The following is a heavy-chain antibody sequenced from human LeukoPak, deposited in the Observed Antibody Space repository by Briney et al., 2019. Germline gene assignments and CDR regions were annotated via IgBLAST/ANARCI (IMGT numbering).Heavy chain of an antibody. Sequence: PSQTLSLTCTVSGGSIGSGSYYWSWFRQPAGKGLEWIGRIYTSGSTNYNPSLKSRVTISVGTSKNQFLLKLSSVTATDTAVYYCAREAPRPDYWGQGTLVTVSS. CDR1: GGSIGSGSYY. CDR2: IYTSGST. J-gene: IGHJ4*02. V-gene: IGHV4-61*02. CDR3: AREAPRPDY.